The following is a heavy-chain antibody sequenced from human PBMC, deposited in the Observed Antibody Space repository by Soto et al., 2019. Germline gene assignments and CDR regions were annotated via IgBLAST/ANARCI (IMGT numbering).Heavy chain of an antibody. J-gene: IGHJ5*02. Sequence: GGSLRLSCAVSGFTFNSYAMNWVRQAPGKGLEWVSSISGSGRTTYYADAVKGRFTISRDNSKDTLFLQMNSLRSEDTAVYYCAKGVTTIVATGSWFDHWGQGTLVTVSS. D-gene: IGHD5-12*01. CDR3: AKGVTTIVATGSWFDH. V-gene: IGHV3-23*01. CDR2: ISGSGRTT. CDR1: GFTFNSYA.